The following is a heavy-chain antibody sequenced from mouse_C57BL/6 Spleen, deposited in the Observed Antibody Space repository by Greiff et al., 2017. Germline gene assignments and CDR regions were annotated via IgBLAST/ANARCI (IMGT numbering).Heavy chain of an antibody. CDR1: GYTFTEYT. CDR3: ARHEAPHYYGSHFDY. J-gene: IGHJ2*01. D-gene: IGHD1-1*01. Sequence: QVQLKQSGAELVKPGASVQLSCKASGYTFTEYTIHWVKQRSGQGLEWIGWFYPGSGSIKYNEKFKDKATLTADKSSSTVYMELSRLTSEDSAVYFCARHEAPHYYGSHFDYWGQGTTLTVSS. V-gene: IGHV1-62-2*01. CDR2: FYPGSGSI.